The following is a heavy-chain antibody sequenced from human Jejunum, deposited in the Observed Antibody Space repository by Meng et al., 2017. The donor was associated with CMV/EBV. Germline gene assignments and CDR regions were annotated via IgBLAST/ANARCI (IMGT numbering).Heavy chain of an antibody. J-gene: IGHJ4*02. CDR2: ISTHSSYI. Sequence: FTSYTMSGVRQVPGKGLEWVSSISTHSSYISYADSVKGRFTISRDNAKNSLYLQMDSLRAEDTAVYYCASGFCGSTTCYREFDYWGQGTLVTVSS. V-gene: IGHV3-21*01. CDR1: FTSYT. CDR3: ASGFCGSTTCYREFDY. D-gene: IGHD2-2*01.